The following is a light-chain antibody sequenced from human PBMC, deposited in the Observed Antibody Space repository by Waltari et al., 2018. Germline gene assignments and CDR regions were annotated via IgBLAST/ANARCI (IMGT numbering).Light chain of an antibody. CDR2: AAS. CDR1: QSITTH. V-gene: IGKV1-39*01. J-gene: IGKJ1*01. Sequence: DIQMTQSSSSLSASVGDRVTITCRASQSITTHLNWYQQKPGKAPNILIYAASSLQSGVPSRFSGSGSGTDFTLTISSLQPEDFASYFCQQSFNIPPTFGQGSKVEVK. CDR3: QQSFNIPPT.